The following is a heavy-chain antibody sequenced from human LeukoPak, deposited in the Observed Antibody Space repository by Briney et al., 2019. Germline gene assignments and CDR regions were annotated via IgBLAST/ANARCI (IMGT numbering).Heavy chain of an antibody. V-gene: IGHV4-4*07. J-gene: IGHJ3*02. CDR2: FYSSGIT. CDR3: ARGAYSFDT. CDR1: GSSVRSFY. Sequence: SETVSLTCTVSGSSVRSFYWNWIRQPAGKGPEWIGRFYSSGITKHNPSLKSRVTMSVDTSKNQFSLNLTSVTAADTAVYYCARGAYSFDTWGQGTVVTVSS. D-gene: IGHD2-21*01.